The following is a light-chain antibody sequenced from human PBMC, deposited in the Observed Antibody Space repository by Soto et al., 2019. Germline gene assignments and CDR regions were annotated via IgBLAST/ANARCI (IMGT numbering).Light chain of an antibody. J-gene: IGKJ1*01. CDR3: QQYSSSPWT. Sequence: EIVLTQSPGTLSLSPGERATLSCRASQSVSSSYLAWYQQKPGQPPRLLIYGASSRATGIPDRFSGSGAGTDFTLTISGLEPEDFAVYYCQQYSSSPWTFGQGTKVEIK. CDR2: GAS. V-gene: IGKV3-20*01. CDR1: QSVSSSY.